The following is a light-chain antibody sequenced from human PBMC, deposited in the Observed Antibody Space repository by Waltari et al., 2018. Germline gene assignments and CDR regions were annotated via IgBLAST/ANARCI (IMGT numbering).Light chain of an antibody. Sequence: EIVLTQSPGTLSLSPGERATLSCRASQTVSKNYLAWYQQKPGQAPRLLIDDASNRDTGIPDRFSGSGSGTDFTLTISRLEPEDFAVYYCQQRSNWPPWTFGQGTKVEIK. CDR2: DAS. CDR1: QTVSKNY. V-gene: IGKV3D-20*02. J-gene: IGKJ1*01. CDR3: QQRSNWPPWT.